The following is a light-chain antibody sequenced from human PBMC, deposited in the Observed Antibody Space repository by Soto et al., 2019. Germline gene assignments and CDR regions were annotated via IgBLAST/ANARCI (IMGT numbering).Light chain of an antibody. V-gene: IGKV1-9*01. J-gene: IGKJ1*01. CDR3: QQSYSNPPWT. Sequence: DIPLTQCPSFLSASVGYRFTITCLASQGISNYLAWYQQRPGKAPKLLIYAASTLQTGVPSRFSGSGSGTEFTLTISSLQPEDFATYHCQQSYSNPPWTFGQGSKVDIK. CDR2: AAS. CDR1: QGISNY.